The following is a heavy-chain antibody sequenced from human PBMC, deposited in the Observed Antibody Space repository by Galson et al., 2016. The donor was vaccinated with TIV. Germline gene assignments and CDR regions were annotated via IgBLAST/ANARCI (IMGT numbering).Heavy chain of an antibody. Sequence: CAISGDSVSSNSAAWNWLRQPPSRGLEWLGRTFYRSKWYNDYAPPVKSRITINPDTSKNQFSLQLNSVTPEDTAVYYCARATPSVFGIIMTLDSWGQGTPVTVSS. J-gene: IGHJ4*02. CDR1: GDSVSSNSAA. V-gene: IGHV6-1*01. CDR3: ARATPSVFGIIMTLDS. CDR2: TFYRSKWYN. D-gene: IGHD3-16*01.